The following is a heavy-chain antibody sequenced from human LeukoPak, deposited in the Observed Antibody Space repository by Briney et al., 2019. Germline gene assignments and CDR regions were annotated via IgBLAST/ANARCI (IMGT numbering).Heavy chain of an antibody. CDR2: ISASNGNT. Sequence: ASVKVSCKASGYTFTSYYVHWVRQAPGQGLQWLGWISASNGNTNYAQKFRDRVTMSTDTSTGTAYLDVRSLTSDDTAVYYCARDHSNWNYAPDFWGQGTLVIVSS. CDR1: GYTFTSYY. V-gene: IGHV1-18*04. D-gene: IGHD1-7*01. J-gene: IGHJ4*02. CDR3: ARDHSNWNYAPDF.